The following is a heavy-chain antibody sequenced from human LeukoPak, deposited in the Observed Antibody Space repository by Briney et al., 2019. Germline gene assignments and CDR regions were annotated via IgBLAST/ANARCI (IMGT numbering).Heavy chain of an antibody. Sequence: GASVKVSCKASGYTFTGYYMHWVRQAPGQGLEWMGWINPNSGGTNYAQKLQGRVTMTTDTSTSTAYMELRGLRSDDTAVYYCARERGIRYFDWLSSPDPWGQGTLVTVSS. D-gene: IGHD3-9*01. CDR2: INPNSGGT. J-gene: IGHJ5*02. V-gene: IGHV1-2*02. CDR3: ARERGIRYFDWLSSPDP. CDR1: GYTFTGYY.